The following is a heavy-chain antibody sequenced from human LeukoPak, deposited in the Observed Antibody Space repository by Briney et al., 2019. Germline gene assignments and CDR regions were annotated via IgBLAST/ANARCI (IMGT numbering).Heavy chain of an antibody. Sequence: SETLSLTCTVSGGSISSYYWSWIRQPRGKGLEGMGYIYYSGCTNYNPSPKSRVTISVNTSKNQFLLKLSSVTAGDPAVYYCARDHGIMVRGASGFDYWGQGTLVTVSS. CDR3: ARDHGIMVRGASGFDY. V-gene: IGHV4-59*01. CDR2: IYYSGCT. D-gene: IGHD3-10*01. J-gene: IGHJ4*02. CDR1: GGSISSYY.